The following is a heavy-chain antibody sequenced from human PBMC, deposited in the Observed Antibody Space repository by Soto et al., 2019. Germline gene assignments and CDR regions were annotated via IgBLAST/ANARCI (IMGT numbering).Heavy chain of an antibody. CDR1: GGSPNYYY. V-gene: IGHV4-59*12. CDR2: IANTGST. D-gene: IGHD4-4*01. J-gene: IGHJ4*02. CDR3: ARDDRDDYIGNFGY. Sequence: SETLSLTCTFSGGSPNYYYWTWIRQPPGKGLEWIGNIANTGSTNYNPSLKSRVTISVDTPNNQFSLRLSSVTAADTAVYYCARDDRDDYIGNFGYCGQGTLVTSPQ.